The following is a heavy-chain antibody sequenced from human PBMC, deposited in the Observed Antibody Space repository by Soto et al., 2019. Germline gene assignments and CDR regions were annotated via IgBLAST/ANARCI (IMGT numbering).Heavy chain of an antibody. CDR1: GFTFSSYA. CDR2: ISGSGGST. V-gene: IGHV3-23*01. CDR3: AKEIPMVRVCDY. J-gene: IGHJ4*02. D-gene: IGHD3-10*01. Sequence: EVQLLESGGGLVQPGGSLRLSCAASGFTFSSYAMSWVRQAPGKGLEWVSVISGSGGSTYYADSVKGRLTISRYNSKNTLYLQMNSLRAEDTAVYYCAKEIPMVRVCDYWGQGTLVTVSS.